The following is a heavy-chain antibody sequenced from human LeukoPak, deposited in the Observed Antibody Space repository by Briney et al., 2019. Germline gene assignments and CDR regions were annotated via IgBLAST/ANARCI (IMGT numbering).Heavy chain of an antibody. J-gene: IGHJ3*02. CDR1: GGSISSHY. CDR2: IYYSGST. D-gene: IGHD1-26*01. CDR3: ARERSWELLERGAFDI. Sequence: SETLSFTCTVAGGSISSHYWSWIRQPPGKGLEWIGYIYYSGSTNYNPSLKSRVTISVDTSKNQFSLKLSSVTAADTAVYYCARERSWELLERGAFDIWGQGTMVTVSS. V-gene: IGHV4-59*11.